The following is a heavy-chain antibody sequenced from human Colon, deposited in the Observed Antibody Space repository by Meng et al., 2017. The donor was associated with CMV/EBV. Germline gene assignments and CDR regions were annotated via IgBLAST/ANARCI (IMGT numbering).Heavy chain of an antibody. J-gene: IGHJ6*02. CDR1: GYTFTDHY. V-gene: IGHV1-2*02. D-gene: IGHD5-24*01. CDR2: INPNSGGT. CDR3: AREMATITRNHYYYYGMDV. Sequence: ASVKVSCKASGYTFTDHYIHWVRQAPGQGLEWMGWINPNSGGTNYAQKFQGGVTMTRDTSINTAYMELSRLRSDDTAVYYCAREMATITRNHYYYYGMDVWGQGTTVTVSS.